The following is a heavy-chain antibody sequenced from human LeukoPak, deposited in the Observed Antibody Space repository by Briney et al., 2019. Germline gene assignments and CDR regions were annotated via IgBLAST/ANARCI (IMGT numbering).Heavy chain of an antibody. CDR2: ISSGGRYV. Sequence: GGSLRLSCAASGFSFSTYSMNWVRQAPGKGLEWVSSISSGGRYVYYADSVKGRFTISRDNAKNSLYLQMNSLRAEDTAVYYCAKEGSGSYSVDFDYWGQGTLVTVSS. CDR3: AKEGSGSYSVDFDY. D-gene: IGHD1-26*01. V-gene: IGHV3-21*04. CDR1: GFSFSTYS. J-gene: IGHJ4*02.